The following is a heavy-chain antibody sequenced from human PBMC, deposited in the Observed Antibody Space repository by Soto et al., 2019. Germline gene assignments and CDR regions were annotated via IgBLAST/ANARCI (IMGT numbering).Heavy chain of an antibody. CDR2: IYYSGST. D-gene: IGHD6-19*01. Sequence: SETLSLTCTVSGGSVSSGSYYWSWIRQPPGKGLEWIGYIYYSGSTNYNPSLKSRVTISVDTSKNQFSLKLSSVTAADTAVYYCAGTPGIAVAGPPDWYFDLWGSGTLVTVSS. J-gene: IGHJ2*01. CDR1: GGSVSSGSYY. V-gene: IGHV4-61*01. CDR3: AGTPGIAVAGPPDWYFDL.